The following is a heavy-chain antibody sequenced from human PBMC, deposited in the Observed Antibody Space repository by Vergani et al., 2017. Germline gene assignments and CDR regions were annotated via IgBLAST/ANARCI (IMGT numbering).Heavy chain of an antibody. CDR1: GFTFGDHG. CDR2: ISYDGTNK. J-gene: IGHJ6*03. V-gene: IGHV3-30-3*01. Sequence: QVQLVESGGGVVQPGRSLRLSCAASGFTFGDHGIHWVRRAPGKGLEWVALISYDGTNKYYTNSVRGRFTISRDNSKSTLFLQMNRLRVEDMAVYYCARDRGDWRYSRYFYNYYMDVWGKGTTVTVSS. D-gene: IGHD2-8*02. CDR3: ARDRGDWRYSRYFYNYYMDV.